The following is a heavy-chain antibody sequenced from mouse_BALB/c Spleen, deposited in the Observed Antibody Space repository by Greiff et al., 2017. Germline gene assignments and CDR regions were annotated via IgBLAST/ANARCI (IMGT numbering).Heavy chain of an antibody. D-gene: IGHD2-4*01. CDR2: INPYNDGT. V-gene: IGHV1-14*01. J-gene: IGHJ4*01. CDR3: ARWYDYDEDAMDY. Sequence: EVQLQQSGPELVKPGASVKMSCKASGYTFTSYVMHWVKQKPGQGLEWIGYINPYNDGTKYNEKFKGKATLTSDKSSSTAYMELSSLTSEDSAVYYGARWYDYDEDAMDYWGQGTSVTVSS. CDR1: GYTFTSYV.